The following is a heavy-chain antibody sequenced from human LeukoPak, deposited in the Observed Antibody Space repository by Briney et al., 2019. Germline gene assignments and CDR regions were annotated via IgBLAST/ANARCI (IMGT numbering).Heavy chain of an antibody. CDR3: ARVDPLFLAQKIDY. V-gene: IGHV1-18*01. CDR2: ISAYNGNT. CDR1: GYTFTSYG. J-gene: IGHJ4*02. D-gene: IGHD3-3*01. Sequence: ASVKVSCKASGYTFTSYGISWVRQAPGQGLEWMGWISAYNGNTNYAQKLQGRVTMTTDTSTSTAYMELRSLRSDDTAVYYCARVDPLFLAQKIDYWGQGTLVTVSS.